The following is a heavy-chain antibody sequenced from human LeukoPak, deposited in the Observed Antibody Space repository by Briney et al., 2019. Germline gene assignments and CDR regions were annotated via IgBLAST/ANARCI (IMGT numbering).Heavy chain of an antibody. V-gene: IGHV4-59*01. CDR1: GVSISSYY. CDR2: IYYSGST. D-gene: IGHD7-27*01. Sequence: SETLSLTCTVSGVSISSYYWSWIRQPPGKGLEWIGYIYYSGSTNYNPSLKSRVTISVDTSKNQFSLKLSSVTAADTAVYYCARDIWGNGAFDIWGQGTMVTVSS. J-gene: IGHJ3*02. CDR3: ARDIWGNGAFDI.